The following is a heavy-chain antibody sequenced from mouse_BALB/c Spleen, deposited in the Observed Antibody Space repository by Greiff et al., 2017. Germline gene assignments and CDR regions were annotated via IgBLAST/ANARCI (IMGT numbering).Heavy chain of an antibody. CDR3: ARWETMAYAMDY. CDR1: GYTFSSYW. D-gene: IGHD1-1*02. Sequence: VKLMESGAELMKPGASVKISCKATGYTFSSYWIEWVKQRPGHGLEWIGEILPGSGSTNYNEKFKGKATFTADTSSNTAYMQLSSLTSEDSAVYYCARWETMAYAMDYWGQGTSVTVSS. CDR2: ILPGSGST. J-gene: IGHJ4*01. V-gene: IGHV1-9*01.